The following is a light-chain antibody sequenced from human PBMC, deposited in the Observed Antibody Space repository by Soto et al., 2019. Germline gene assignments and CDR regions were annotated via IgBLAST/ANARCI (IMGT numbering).Light chain of an antibody. CDR3: QQYFEWPPMT. J-gene: IGKJ1*01. CDR2: GAS. CDR1: ETVATN. V-gene: IGKV3-15*01. Sequence: EVVMTQSPATLSASRGERAALSCWASETVATNLAWDQQKPCQAPRLLISGASTRAAGISDRFRGSGSGTEVTLTISSLRSEDSGIYYCQQYFEWPPMTFGQGTKVEI.